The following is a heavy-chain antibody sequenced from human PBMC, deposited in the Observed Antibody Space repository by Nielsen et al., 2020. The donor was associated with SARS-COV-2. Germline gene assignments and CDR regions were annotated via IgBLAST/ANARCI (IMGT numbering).Heavy chain of an antibody. V-gene: IGHV3-9*01. CDR2: ISWNSGSI. Sequence: SLKISCAASGFTFDDYAMHWVRQAPGKGLEWVSGISWNSGSIGYADSAKGRFTISRDNAKNSLYLQMNSLRAEDTAVYYCARHFSLYYYYMDVWGKGTTVTVSS. CDR1: GFTFDDYA. CDR3: ARHFSLYYYYMDV. J-gene: IGHJ6*03.